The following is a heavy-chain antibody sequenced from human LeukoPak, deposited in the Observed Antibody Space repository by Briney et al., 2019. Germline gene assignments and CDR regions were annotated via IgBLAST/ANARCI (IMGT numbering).Heavy chain of an antibody. J-gene: IGHJ4*02. CDR2: ISSSSSYI. V-gene: IGHV3-21*01. CDR3: ARAVANYGYVFDF. D-gene: IGHD5-18*01. Sequence: PGGSLRLSCAASGFTLSSHGMNWVRQAPGKGLEWVSSISSSSSYIYYADSVKGRFTISRDNAKNSLYLQMNSLRAEDTAVYYCARAVANYGYVFDFWGQGTLVTVSS. CDR1: GFTLSSHG.